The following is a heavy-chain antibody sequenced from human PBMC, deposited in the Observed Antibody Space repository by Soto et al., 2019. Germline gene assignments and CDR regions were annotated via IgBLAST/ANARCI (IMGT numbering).Heavy chain of an antibody. V-gene: IGHV4-31*03. CDR3: ARAYDSSGSVSDY. CDR1: GGSISSGGYY. CDR2: IYYSGST. D-gene: IGHD3-22*01. Sequence: SETLSLTCTVSGGSISSGGYYWSWIRQHPGKGLEWIGYIYYSGSTYYNPSLKSRVTISVDTSKNQFSLKLSSVTAADTAVYYCARAYDSSGSVSDYWGQGTLVTVSS. J-gene: IGHJ4*02.